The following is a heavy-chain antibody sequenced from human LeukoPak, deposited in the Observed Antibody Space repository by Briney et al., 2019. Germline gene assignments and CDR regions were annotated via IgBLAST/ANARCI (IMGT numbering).Heavy chain of an antibody. Sequence: GGSLRLSCAASGFTFSGYAMSWVRQAPGKGLEWVSAISGSGGSTYYADSVKGRFTISRDNSKNTLYLQMNSLRAEDTAVHYCARRNIAAAALDYWGQGTLVTVSS. V-gene: IGHV3-23*01. CDR3: ARRNIAAAALDY. CDR2: ISGSGGST. D-gene: IGHD6-13*01. J-gene: IGHJ4*02. CDR1: GFTFSGYA.